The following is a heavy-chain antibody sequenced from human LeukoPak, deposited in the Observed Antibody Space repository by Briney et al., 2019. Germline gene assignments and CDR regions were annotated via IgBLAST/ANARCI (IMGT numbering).Heavy chain of an antibody. J-gene: IGHJ4*02. CDR2: ISSSSSYI. D-gene: IGHD6-13*01. CDR3: ARDGIAAADY. CDR1: GFTFSSYS. V-gene: IGHV3-21*01. Sequence: GVSLRLSCAASGFTFSSYSMNWVRQAPGKGLEWVSSISSSSSYIYYAGSVKGRFTISRDNAKNSLYLQMNSLRAEDTAVYYCARDGIAAADYWGQGTLVTVSS.